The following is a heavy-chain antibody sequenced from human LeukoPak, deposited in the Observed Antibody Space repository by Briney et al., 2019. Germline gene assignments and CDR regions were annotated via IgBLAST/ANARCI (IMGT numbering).Heavy chain of an antibody. CDR3: ARQDYYDSSGYQRLFGY. CDR2: IYPGDSET. Sequence: GESLKISCQGSGYSFTNYRIGWVRQMPGKGLEWMGIIYPGDSETRYSPSFQGQVTISADKSITTAYLQWSSLKASDTAMYYCARQDYYDSSGYQRLFGYWGQGTLVTVSS. V-gene: IGHV5-51*01. D-gene: IGHD3-22*01. CDR1: GYSFTNYR. J-gene: IGHJ4*02.